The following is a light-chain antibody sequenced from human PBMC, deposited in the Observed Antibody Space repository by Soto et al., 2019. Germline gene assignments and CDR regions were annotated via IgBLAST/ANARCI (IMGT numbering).Light chain of an antibody. CDR3: QQFGGSPWLT. CDR2: GAS. J-gene: IGKJ4*01. CDR1: QGVSGSC. V-gene: IGKV3-20*01. Sequence: EIVLTQSPGTLSLSPGERATLSYRASQGVSGSCLGWYQQKPGQTPRLLIYGASSRATGTPDRFSGSGSGTDFTLTISRLEPEDFAVYCCQQFGGSPWLTFGGGTKVEIE.